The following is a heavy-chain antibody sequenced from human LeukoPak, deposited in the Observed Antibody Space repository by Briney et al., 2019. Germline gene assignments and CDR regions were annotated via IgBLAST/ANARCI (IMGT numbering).Heavy chain of an antibody. CDR1: GYTFTSYD. V-gene: IGHV1-8*01. Sequence: ASVKVSCKASGYTFTSYDINWVRQATGQGLEWMGWMNPNSGNTGYAQKLQGRVTMTRNTSISTAYMELSSLRSEDTAVYYCTRDPYYYDSSGYGRDAFDIWGQGTMVTVSS. CDR2: MNPNSGNT. CDR3: TRDPYYYDSSGYGRDAFDI. J-gene: IGHJ3*02. D-gene: IGHD3-22*01.